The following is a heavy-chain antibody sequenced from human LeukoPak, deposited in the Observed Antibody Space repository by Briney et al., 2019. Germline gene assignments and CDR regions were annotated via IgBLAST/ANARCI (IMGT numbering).Heavy chain of an antibody. J-gene: IGHJ4*02. V-gene: IGHV3-30*02. CDR2: IRYDGSNK. CDR1: GFTFSSYG. Sequence: GGSLRLCCAASGFTFSSYGMHWVRQAPGKGLEWVAFIRYDGSNKYYADSVKGRFTISRDNSKNTLYLQMNSLRAEDTAVYYCARGSYYYDSSGYSVFDYWGQGTLVTVSS. D-gene: IGHD3-22*01. CDR3: ARGSYYYDSSGYSVFDY.